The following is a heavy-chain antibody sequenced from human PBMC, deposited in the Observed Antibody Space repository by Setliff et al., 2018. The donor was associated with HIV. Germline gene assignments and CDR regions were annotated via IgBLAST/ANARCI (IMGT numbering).Heavy chain of an antibody. CDR2: IYSGGST. V-gene: IGHV3-53*01. Sequence: PGGSLRLSCAASGFTASNNYMKWVRQAPGKGLEWVSLIYSGGSTYYADSVKGRFTISRDNSKNTLYLQMNSLRAEDTAVYYCARDRTCSGGSCYGTWGQGTMVTVSS. J-gene: IGHJ5*02. CDR3: ARDRTCSGGSCYGT. D-gene: IGHD2-15*01. CDR1: GFTASNNY.